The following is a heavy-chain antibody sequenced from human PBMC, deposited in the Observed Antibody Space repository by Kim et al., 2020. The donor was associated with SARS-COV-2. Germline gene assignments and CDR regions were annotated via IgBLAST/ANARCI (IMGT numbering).Heavy chain of an antibody. Sequence: KLQGRVTMTTDPSTSTAYMELRSLRSDDTAVYYCARSIVGARRYYGMDVWGQGTTVTVSS. D-gene: IGHD1-26*01. CDR3: ARSIVGARRYYGMDV. J-gene: IGHJ6*02. V-gene: IGHV1-18*01.